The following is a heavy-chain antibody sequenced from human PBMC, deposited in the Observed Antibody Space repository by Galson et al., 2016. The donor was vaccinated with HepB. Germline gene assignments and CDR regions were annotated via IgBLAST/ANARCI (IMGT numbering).Heavy chain of an antibody. CDR1: GYNFDTHY. CDR2: INPNGGST. J-gene: IGHJ4*03. D-gene: IGHD5-18*01. V-gene: IGHV1-46*02. CDR3: TRGGDVATAFDTRSFYCDS. Sequence: SVKVSCKASGYNFDTHYIHWVRQAPGQGLEWMGLINPNGGSTTYPPRFQGRVTLTRNKSTNTVNLDLSSLTSEDTAFYYCTRGGDVATAFDTRSFYCDSWGQGTTVTVSS.